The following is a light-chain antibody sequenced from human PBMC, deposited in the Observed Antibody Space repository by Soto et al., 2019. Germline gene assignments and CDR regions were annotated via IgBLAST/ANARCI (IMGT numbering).Light chain of an antibody. Sequence: QTVVTQPPSASQTPGQRVTISCSGSRSNVGRNSVSWYQHVPGTAPKLLIYSHDQCPSGVPDRISASRSGTAASLAISGLRSEDEAFYYCAAWDDSLNAWVFGGGTKLTVL. J-gene: IGLJ3*02. V-gene: IGLV1-44*01. CDR1: RSNVGRNS. CDR3: AAWDDSLNAWV. CDR2: SHD.